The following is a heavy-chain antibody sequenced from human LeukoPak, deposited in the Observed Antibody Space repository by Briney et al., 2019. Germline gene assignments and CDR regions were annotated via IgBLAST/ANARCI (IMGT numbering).Heavy chain of an antibody. CDR1: XFTVSSFW. CDR3: TRGRGSYGWFDP. V-gene: IGHV3-74*01. J-gene: IGHJ5*02. Sequence: SLRLXCAASXFTVSSFWMHWVRQAPGKGLVWVSRISSDGSNTYYADSVKGRFTISRDTAMNTLYLQMNSLRVEDTADYYCTRGRGSYGWFDPWGQGTQVTVSS. CDR2: ISSDGSNT. D-gene: IGHD3-10*01.